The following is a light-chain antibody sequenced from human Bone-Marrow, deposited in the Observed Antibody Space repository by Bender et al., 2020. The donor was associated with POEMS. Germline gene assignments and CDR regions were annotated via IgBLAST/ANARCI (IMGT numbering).Light chain of an antibody. CDR1: KLGENY. V-gene: IGLV3-1*01. CDR2: QDK. J-gene: IGLJ3*02. CDR3: QVWDTSIDHLGV. Sequence: SYGLTQPPSVSVSPGQTATITCSGDKLGENYASWYQQRPGQSPTLLIYQDKKRPSEIPERFSGSSSGNTATLTISRVEAGDEADFYCQVWDTSIDHLGVFGGGTKLTVL.